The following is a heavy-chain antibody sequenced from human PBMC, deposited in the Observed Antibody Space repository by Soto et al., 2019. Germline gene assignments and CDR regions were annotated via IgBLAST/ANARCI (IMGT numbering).Heavy chain of an antibody. V-gene: IGHV4-31*03. CDR1: GGSITSGGYY. CDR3: ARSDCISTRCHPLPPNPFDP. D-gene: IGHD2-2*01. Sequence: VQLQESGPGLVKPSQTLSLTCTVSGGSITSGGYYWSWIRQHPGKGLEWIGHIYYSGTTYYNPSLQNRVTPSVDTSTHHFSRKLSSVTAADTAVYYCARSDCISTRCHPLPPNPFDPWGQGTLVTVSS. CDR2: IYYSGTT. J-gene: IGHJ5*02.